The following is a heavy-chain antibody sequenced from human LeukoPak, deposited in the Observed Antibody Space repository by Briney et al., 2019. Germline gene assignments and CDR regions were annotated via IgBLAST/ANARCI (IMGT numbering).Heavy chain of an antibody. Sequence: ASVKVSCKASGYSFTGYYMHWVRQAPGQGLEWMGWVNPNNGDTIYAQKFQGRVTMTRDTSISAAYMELSRLRPDDTAVYYCAGVRPGRGMDVWGQGTTVTVSS. D-gene: IGHD6-6*01. CDR2: VNPNNGDT. J-gene: IGHJ6*02. CDR1: GYSFTGYY. CDR3: AGVRPGRGMDV. V-gene: IGHV1-2*02.